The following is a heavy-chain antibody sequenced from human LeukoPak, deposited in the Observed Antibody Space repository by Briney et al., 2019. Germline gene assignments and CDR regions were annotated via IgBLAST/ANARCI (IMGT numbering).Heavy chain of an antibody. CDR1: GGSISSYY. Sequence: SETLSLTCTVSGGSISSYYWSWIRQPPGKGLEWIGYIYYSESTNYNPSLKSRVTISVDTSKNQFSLKLSSVTAADTAVYYCAREGSSDSDWFDPWGQGTLVTVSS. V-gene: IGHV4-59*01. CDR3: AREGSSDSDWFDP. J-gene: IGHJ5*02. CDR2: IYYSEST. D-gene: IGHD6-6*01.